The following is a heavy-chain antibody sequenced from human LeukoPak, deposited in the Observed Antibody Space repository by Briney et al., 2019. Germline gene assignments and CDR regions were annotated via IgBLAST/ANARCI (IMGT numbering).Heavy chain of an antibody. V-gene: IGHV3-7*01. CDR1: GFPFSDSW. CDR2: IKQDGSEK. Sequence: GGSLRLSCAASGFPFSDSWMDRVRQAPGKGMEWVANIKQDGSEKHYADSVKGRFTISRDNAKNSLFLQMNGLRAEDTAVYYCSRRLDYWGRGALVTVSS. CDR3: SRRLDY. J-gene: IGHJ4*02.